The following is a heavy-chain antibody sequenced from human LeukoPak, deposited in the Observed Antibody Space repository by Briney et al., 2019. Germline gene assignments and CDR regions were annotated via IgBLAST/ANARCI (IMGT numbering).Heavy chain of an antibody. CDR2: IKQDGSAT. CDR1: GFTFSSYW. Sequence: PGGSLRLSCAASGFTFSSYWMNWVRQAPGQGLEWVAIIKQDGSATYYVDSVKGRFTISRDNAKNSLYLQVNNLRVEDTAVYYCAGGSGFLIQNWGQGTLVTVSS. J-gene: IGHJ4*02. D-gene: IGHD3-3*01. V-gene: IGHV3-7*01. CDR3: AGGSGFLIQN.